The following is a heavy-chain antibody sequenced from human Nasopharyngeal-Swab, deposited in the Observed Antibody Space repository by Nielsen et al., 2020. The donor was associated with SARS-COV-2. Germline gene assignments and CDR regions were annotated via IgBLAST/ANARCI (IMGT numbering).Heavy chain of an antibody. CDR2: NNAGNGNT. Sequence: WVRQAPGQRLEWMGWNNAGNGNTKCSQKFQGRVTITRDTSASTAYMELSSLRSEDTAVYYCARAVWVVPAAISPAHDWFDPWGQGTLVTVSS. J-gene: IGHJ5*02. V-gene: IGHV1-3*01. D-gene: IGHD2-2*01. CDR3: ARAVWVVPAAISPAHDWFDP.